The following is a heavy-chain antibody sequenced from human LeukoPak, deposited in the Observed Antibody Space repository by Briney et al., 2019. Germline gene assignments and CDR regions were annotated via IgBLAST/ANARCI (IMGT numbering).Heavy chain of an antibody. CDR3: ARVSPYYSVDY. V-gene: IGHV3-53*01. Sequence: GGSLGLSCAASGFTVSSNYMSWVRQAPGKGLEWVSVIYSGGSTYYADSVKGRFTISRDNSKNTLYLQMNSLRAEDTAVYYCARVSPYYSVDYWGQGTLVTVSS. D-gene: IGHD3-22*01. CDR1: GFTVSSNY. J-gene: IGHJ4*02. CDR2: IYSGGST.